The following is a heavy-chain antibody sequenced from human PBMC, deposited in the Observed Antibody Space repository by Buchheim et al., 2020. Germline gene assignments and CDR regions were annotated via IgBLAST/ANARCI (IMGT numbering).Heavy chain of an antibody. CDR3: AKDRARGYCSSTSCYTDDY. D-gene: IGHD2-2*02. CDR2: ISGSGGST. Sequence: EVQLLESGGGLVQPGGSLRLSCAASGFTFSSYAMSWVRQAPGKGLEWVSAISGSGGSTYYADSVKGRFTISRDNSKNTLYLQMNSLRAEDTAVYYCAKDRARGYCSSTSCYTDDYWGQGTL. V-gene: IGHV3-23*01. CDR1: GFTFSSYA. J-gene: IGHJ4*02.